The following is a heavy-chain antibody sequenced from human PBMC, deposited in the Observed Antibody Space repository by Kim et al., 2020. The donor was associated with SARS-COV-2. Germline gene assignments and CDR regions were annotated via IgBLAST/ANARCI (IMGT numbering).Heavy chain of an antibody. Sequence: GGSLRLSCAASGFTFSSYEMNWVRQAPGKGLEWVSYISSSGSTIYYAASVKGRFTISRDNAKNSLYLQMNSLRAEDTAVYYCARDGAAAGDLYYYYYYGMDVWGQGTTVTVSS. CDR2: ISSSGSTI. J-gene: IGHJ6*02. CDR3: ARDGAAAGDLYYYYYYGMDV. CDR1: GFTFSSYE. V-gene: IGHV3-48*03. D-gene: IGHD6-13*01.